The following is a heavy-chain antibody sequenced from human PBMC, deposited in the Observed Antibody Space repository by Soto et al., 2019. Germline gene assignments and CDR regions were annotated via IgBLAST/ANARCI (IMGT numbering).Heavy chain of an antibody. CDR2: ISSSGSTI. V-gene: IGHV3-48*03. CDR3: ARFLAAAGTTGYYYYGMDV. D-gene: IGHD6-13*01. Sequence: PGGSLRLSCAASGFTFSSYEMNWVRQAPGKGLEWVSYISSSGSTIYYADSVKGRFTISRDNAKNSLYLQMNSLRAEDTAVYYCARFLAAAGTTGYYYYGMDVWGQGTTVTVSS. CDR1: GFTFSSYE. J-gene: IGHJ6*02.